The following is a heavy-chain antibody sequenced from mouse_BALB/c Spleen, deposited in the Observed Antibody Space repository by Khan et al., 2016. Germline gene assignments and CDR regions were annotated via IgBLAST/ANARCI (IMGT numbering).Heavy chain of an antibody. J-gene: IGHJ4*01. CDR1: GYTFTDYS. D-gene: IGHD1-1*01. CDR2: INTETGEP. Sequence: QIQLVQSGPELKKPGETVKISCKASGYTFTDYSMHWVKQAPGKGLKWMGWINTETGEPTYADDFKGRFAFSLETSASTAYLQINNLKNEDTATYFSARSRGSSYGYYAMDYGGQGTSVSVSS. V-gene: IGHV9-2-1*01. CDR3: ARSRGSSYGYYAMDY.